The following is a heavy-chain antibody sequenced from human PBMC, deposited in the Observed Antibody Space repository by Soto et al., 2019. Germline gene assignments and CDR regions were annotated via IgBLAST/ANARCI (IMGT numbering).Heavy chain of an antibody. V-gene: IGHV4-59*01. CDR2: IYYSGST. J-gene: IGHJ3*02. CDR1: GGSLSSYY. D-gene: IGHD3-22*01. Sequence: SETLSLTCTVSGGSLSSYYWGWIRQPPGKGLEWIGYIYYSGSTNYNPSLKSRVTISVDTSKNQFSLKLSSVTAADTAVYYCARGLISGYYLYDAFDIWGQGTMVTVSS. CDR3: ARGLISGYYLYDAFDI.